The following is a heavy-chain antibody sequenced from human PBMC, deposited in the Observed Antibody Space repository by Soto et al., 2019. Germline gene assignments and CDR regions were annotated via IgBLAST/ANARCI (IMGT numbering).Heavy chain of an antibody. CDR3: ARLRSGGSGWAFDS. V-gene: IGHV4-31*03. Sequence: QVQLQESGPGQVKPSQTLALTCTVTGGSISGGPYYWSWIRQHPGKGLEWIGHIYYRGTTYYNPYLQSRIIISIDTSENRFSLNLSSVTAADTAVYYCARLRSGGSGWAFDSWGQGSLVTVSS. CDR1: GGSISGGPYY. D-gene: IGHD2-15*01. J-gene: IGHJ4*02. CDR2: IYYRGTT.